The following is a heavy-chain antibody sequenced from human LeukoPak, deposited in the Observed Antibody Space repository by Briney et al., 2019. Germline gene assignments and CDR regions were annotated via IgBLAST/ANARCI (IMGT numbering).Heavy chain of an antibody. J-gene: IGHJ4*02. Sequence: GGSLRLSCSASGFTFSTYWMHWVRQAPGKGLVWVSRINGDGTTTYYADSVKGRFTISRDNAKNTLYLQMNSLRAEDTAVYYCARDQLYCTGGYCYFDYWGQGSLVTVSS. D-gene: IGHD2-8*02. CDR1: GFTFSTYW. CDR3: ARDQLYCTGGYCYFDY. V-gene: IGHV3-74*01. CDR2: INGDGTTT.